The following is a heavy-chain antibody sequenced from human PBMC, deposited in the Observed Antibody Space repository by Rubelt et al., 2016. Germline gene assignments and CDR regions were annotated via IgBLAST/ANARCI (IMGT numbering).Heavy chain of an antibody. CDR2: ISYDGGYK. CDR3: ARDGSEWSRDY. V-gene: IGHV3-30*03. J-gene: IGHJ4*02. D-gene: IGHD1-26*01. CDR1: GFPVISTY. Sequence: EFGGGVVQPGRSLRLSCAASGFPVISTYMTWVRQAPGKGLEWVAIISYDGGYKYYADSVKGRFTISRDNSKNTLVLQMSSLRADDTAVYYCARDGSEWSRDYWGPGTLVTVSS.